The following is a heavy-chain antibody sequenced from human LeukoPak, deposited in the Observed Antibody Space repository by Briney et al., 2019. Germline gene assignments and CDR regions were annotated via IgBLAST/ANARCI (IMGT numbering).Heavy chain of an antibody. D-gene: IGHD3/OR15-3a*01. Sequence: ASVKVSCKASGYTFTDYYIHWVRQAPGQGLGWMGRIDPDSGVTNSAQNFQGRVTMTRDTSITTAYMELSGLRSDDTAVYYCARDRARTTTWYLYMNYWGQGTLVTVSS. CDR3: ARDRARTTTWYLYMNY. CDR2: IDPDSGVT. J-gene: IGHJ4*02. CDR1: GYTFTDYY. V-gene: IGHV1-2*06.